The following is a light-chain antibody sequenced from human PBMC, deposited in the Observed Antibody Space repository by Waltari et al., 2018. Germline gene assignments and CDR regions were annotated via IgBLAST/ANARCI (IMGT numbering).Light chain of an antibody. V-gene: IGLV1-40*01. CDR3: QSHDRILSCSVV. Sequence: QSVLTQPPSVSGAPGQRVTISCTGSSSNIGAGYDVHWYRQLPGTVPKLPPSFPTPLLYRTLTRPSSFPHRFSASSSRPTASLAITGLQAEDEATYYCQSHDRILSCSVVFGAGTKLTVL. CDR2: RTL. J-gene: IGLJ3*02. CDR1: SSNIGAGYD.